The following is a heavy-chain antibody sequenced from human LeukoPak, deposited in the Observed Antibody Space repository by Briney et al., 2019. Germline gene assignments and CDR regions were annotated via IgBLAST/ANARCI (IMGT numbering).Heavy chain of an antibody. D-gene: IGHD3-16*02. J-gene: IGHJ4*02. CDR3: ARDRWLGELSPFDY. CDR2: ISAYNGLT. CDR1: DYTFTSYG. Sequence: GASVKVSCKASDYTFTSYGISWVRQAPGQGLEWLGWISAYNGLTEYAQKFQGRVTMTTDTSTSTAYMDLRSLRSDDTAVYCCARDRWLGELSPFDYWGQGTLVTVSS. V-gene: IGHV1-18*01.